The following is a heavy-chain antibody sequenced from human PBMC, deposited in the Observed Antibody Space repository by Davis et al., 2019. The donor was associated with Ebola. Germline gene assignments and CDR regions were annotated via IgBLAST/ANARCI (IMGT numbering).Heavy chain of an antibody. Sequence: PGGSLRLSCAASRFTFSNFAMTWVRQAPGKGLEWVSTITHSGTSTYYADSVKGRFTISRDNSKNTLYLQMNSLRAEDTAMYFCAKVGQYLLPHAHFDYWGQGTLVTVSS. CDR2: ITHSGTST. CDR3: AKVGQYLLPHAHFDY. J-gene: IGHJ4*02. D-gene: IGHD2-15*01. V-gene: IGHV3-23*01. CDR1: RFTFSNFA.